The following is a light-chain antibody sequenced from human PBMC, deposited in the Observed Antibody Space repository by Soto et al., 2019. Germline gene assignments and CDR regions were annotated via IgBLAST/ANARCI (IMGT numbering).Light chain of an antibody. CDR3: SSYTSNNTRV. V-gene: IGLV2-14*01. Sequence: QSALTQPASVSGSPGQSITISCTGTSSDIGGFYYVSWYQHHPGKGPKLMIYEVSYRPSGISDRFSGSKSGNTASLTISGLQPEDDADYYCSSYTSNNTRVFGTGTKVTVL. CDR1: SSDIGGFYY. J-gene: IGLJ1*01. CDR2: EVS.